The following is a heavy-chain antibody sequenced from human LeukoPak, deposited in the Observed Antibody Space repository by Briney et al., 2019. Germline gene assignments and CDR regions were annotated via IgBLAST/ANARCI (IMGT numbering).Heavy chain of an antibody. J-gene: IGHJ4*02. CDR1: GFTLNIYA. V-gene: IGHV3-21*01. CDR2: IGSRTNFI. Sequence: GGSLRLSCAVSGFTLNIYAMNWVRQPPGKGLEWVSSIGSRTNFIYYADSVKGRFTISRDNAKNSLYLQMNSLRAEDTAVYYCARQDYNSSGYYLDYWGQGSLVTVSS. CDR3: ARQDYNSSGYYLDY. D-gene: IGHD3-22*01.